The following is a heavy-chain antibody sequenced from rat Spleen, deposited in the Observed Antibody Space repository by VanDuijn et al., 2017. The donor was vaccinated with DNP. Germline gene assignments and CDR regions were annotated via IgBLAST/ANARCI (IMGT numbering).Heavy chain of an antibody. CDR1: GYSITSSYR. Sequence: EVQLQESGPGLVKPSQSLSLICSVTGYSITSSYRWNWIRKFPGNKLEWMGSINSAGTTKYNPSLKSRISITRDTSKNQFFLQLSSVTTEDTATYYCARWGDYFDYWGQGVMVTVSS. V-gene: IGHV3-3*01. CDR2: INSAGTT. CDR3: ARWGDYFDY. J-gene: IGHJ2*01.